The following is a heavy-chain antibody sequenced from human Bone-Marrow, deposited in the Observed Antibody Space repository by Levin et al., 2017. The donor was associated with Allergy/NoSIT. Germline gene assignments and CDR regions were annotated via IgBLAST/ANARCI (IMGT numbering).Heavy chain of an antibody. V-gene: IGHV4-59*11. CDR3: ARHSNSGNYPLDA. CDR1: GASINGHY. J-gene: IGHJ5*02. CDR2: THSSAET. Sequence: SETLSLTCTVSGASINGHYWSWVRQLPGRGLEWIVYTHSSAETNYNPSLKSRVIISLDTSKNQLSLKLNSVTAADTAVYYCARHSNSGNYPLDAWGEGTQVTVSS. D-gene: IGHD3-10*01.